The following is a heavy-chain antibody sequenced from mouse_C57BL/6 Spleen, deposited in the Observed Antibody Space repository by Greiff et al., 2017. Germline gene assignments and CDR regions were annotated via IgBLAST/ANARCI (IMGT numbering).Heavy chain of an antibody. CDR1: GYTFTDYC. Sequence: EVQLQQPGPELVKPGASVKMSCKASGYTFTDYCMNWVKQSPGQSLEWIGDINPNDGATSYNQKFKGKATLTVDKSSSTAYMELRSLTSEDSAVYYCARSSNYVDYWRAYWGQGTLVTVSA. D-gene: IGHD2-5*01. CDR2: INPNDGAT. J-gene: IGHJ3*01. CDR3: ARSSNYVDYWRAY. V-gene: IGHV1-26*01.